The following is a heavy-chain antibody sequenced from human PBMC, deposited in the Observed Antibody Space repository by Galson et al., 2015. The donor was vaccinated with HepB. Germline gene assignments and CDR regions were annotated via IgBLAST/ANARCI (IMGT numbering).Heavy chain of an antibody. CDR2: IIPIFGTA. Sequence: SVKVSCKASGGTFSSYAISWVRQAPGQGLEWMGGIIPIFGTANYAQKFQGRVTITADESTSTAYMELSSLRSEDTAVYYCARGSYYYDSSGRRLNAFDIWGQGTMVTVSS. CDR3: ARGSYYYDSSGRRLNAFDI. J-gene: IGHJ3*02. D-gene: IGHD3-22*01. V-gene: IGHV1-69*13. CDR1: GGTFSSYA.